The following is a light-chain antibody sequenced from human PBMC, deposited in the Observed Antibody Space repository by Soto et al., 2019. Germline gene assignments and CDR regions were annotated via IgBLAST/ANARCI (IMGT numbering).Light chain of an antibody. CDR1: QSISSY. Sequence: DIQMTQSPSSLSASVGDRVTITCRASQSISSYLNWYQQKPGKAPKHLIYAASTLQSGVPSRFSGSGSGTDFTLTISSLQPEDFATYYCQQVNGYPRDITFGGGTRVEI. CDR3: QQVNGYPRDIT. CDR2: AAS. V-gene: IGKV1-39*01. J-gene: IGKJ4*01.